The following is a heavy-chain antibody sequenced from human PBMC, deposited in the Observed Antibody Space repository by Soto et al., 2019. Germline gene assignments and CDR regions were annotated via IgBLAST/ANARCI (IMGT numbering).Heavy chain of an antibody. CDR2: ISYDGSSK. Sequence: QVQLVESGGGMVQPGKSLRLSFAASGFTFSIYAMHWVRQAPGKGLQWVAVISYDGSSKYYPDSVKGRFTISRDNSKNTLYLQMNSLRAEDTAIYFCSREPLRAVAGPRFDYWGQGTLVTVSS. CDR3: SREPLRAVAGPRFDY. CDR1: GFTFSIYA. V-gene: IGHV3-30-3*01. D-gene: IGHD6-19*01. J-gene: IGHJ4*02.